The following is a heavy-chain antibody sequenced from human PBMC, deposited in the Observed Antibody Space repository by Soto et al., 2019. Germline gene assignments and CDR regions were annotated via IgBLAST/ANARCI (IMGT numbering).Heavy chain of an antibody. J-gene: IGHJ6*02. CDR2: TYYRSKWYN. D-gene: IGHD4-17*01. CDR1: GDSVSSNSAA. V-gene: IGHV6-1*01. Sequence: PSQTLSLTCAISGDSVSSNSAAWNWIRQSPSRGLEWLGRTYYRSKWYNDYAVSVKSRITINPDTSKNQFSLQLNSVTPEDTAVYYCARVGSMTTVTNYYYYGMDVWGQGTTVTVSS. CDR3: ARVGSMTTVTNYYYYGMDV.